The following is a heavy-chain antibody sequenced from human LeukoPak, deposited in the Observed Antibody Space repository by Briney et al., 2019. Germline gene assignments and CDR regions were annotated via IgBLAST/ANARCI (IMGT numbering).Heavy chain of an antibody. CDR1: GFTFSSDA. D-gene: IGHD3-22*01. CDR2: ISGSGGST. Sequence: GGSLRLSCAASGFTFSSDAMSWVCQAPGKGLEWVSAISGSGGSTYYADSVKGRFTISRDNSKTTLYLQMTSLRAEHTAEYYCAKEGSGYYPHAFDIWGKGTMVTVSS. V-gene: IGHV3-23*01. J-gene: IGHJ3*02. CDR3: AKEGSGYYPHAFDI.